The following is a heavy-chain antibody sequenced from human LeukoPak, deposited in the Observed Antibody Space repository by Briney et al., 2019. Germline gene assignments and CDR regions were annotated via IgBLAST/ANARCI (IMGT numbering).Heavy chain of an antibody. J-gene: IGHJ4*02. D-gene: IGHD6-13*01. Sequence: PGGSLRLSCVASGFTFNTHGMHWVRQAPGKGLEWVSSISSSSAIYYADSLKGRFTISRDNAKDSLYLQMNNLRAEDTAVYYCGRLGIITAAGSNDYWGQGTLVTVSS. CDR1: GFTFNTHG. V-gene: IGHV3-69-1*01. CDR3: GRLGIITAAGSNDY. CDR2: ISSSSAI.